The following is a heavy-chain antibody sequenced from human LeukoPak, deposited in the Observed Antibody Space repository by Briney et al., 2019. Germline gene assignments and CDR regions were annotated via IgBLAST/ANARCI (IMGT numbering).Heavy chain of an antibody. V-gene: IGHV3-7*05. Sequence: GGSLRLSCAASGFTFSSYWMSWVRQAPGKGLEWVANIKQDGSEKYYVDSVKGRFTISRDNAKNSLYLQMNSLRAEDTAVYYCARYCSGGSCYGRGFDYWGQGTLVTVSS. J-gene: IGHJ4*02. CDR2: IKQDGSEK. CDR1: GFTFSSYW. CDR3: ARYCSGGSCYGRGFDY. D-gene: IGHD2-15*01.